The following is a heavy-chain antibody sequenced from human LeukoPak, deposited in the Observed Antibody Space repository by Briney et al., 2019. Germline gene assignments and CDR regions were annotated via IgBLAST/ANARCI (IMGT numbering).Heavy chain of an antibody. Sequence: SQTLSLTCTVSGGSISSGGYYWSWIRQHPGKGLEWIGYIYYSGSTYYNPSLKSRVTISVDTSKNQFSLRLSSVTAADTAVYYCARRRNYYDSSGLLFYFDYWGQGTLVTDSS. J-gene: IGHJ4*02. V-gene: IGHV4-31*03. CDR2: IYYSGST. CDR3: ARRRNYYDSSGLLFYFDY. CDR1: GGSISSGGYY. D-gene: IGHD3-22*01.